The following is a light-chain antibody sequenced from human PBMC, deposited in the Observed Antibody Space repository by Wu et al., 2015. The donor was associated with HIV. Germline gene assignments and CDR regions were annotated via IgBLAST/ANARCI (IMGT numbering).Light chain of an antibody. CDR3: QQYGSFPFT. Sequence: EIVLTQSPGTLSLSPGERATLSCRASQSVNSNYLAWYQQKPGQAPRFLIYGASSRATGIPDRFSGSGSGTDFTLTISRLEPEDFAVYFCQQYGSFPFTFGPGTEVDI. V-gene: IGKV3-20*01. CDR1: QSVNSNY. CDR2: GAS. J-gene: IGKJ3*01.